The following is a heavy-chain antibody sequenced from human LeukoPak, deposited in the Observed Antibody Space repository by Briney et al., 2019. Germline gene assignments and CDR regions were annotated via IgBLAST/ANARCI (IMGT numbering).Heavy chain of an antibody. J-gene: IGHJ5*02. CDR1: GGSISSSNW. V-gene: IGHV4-4*02. CDR2: IYDSGST. D-gene: IGHD3-10*01. CDR3: ARCPSITMVRGVIFPQSDWFDP. Sequence: NASGTLSLTCAVSGGSISSSNWGSGGRQPPGKGLEWIGEIYDSGSTNYNPSRKSRVTIEVDKSKNQFSLKLSSVTAADTAVYYCARCPSITMVRGVIFPQSDWFDPWGQGTLVTVSS.